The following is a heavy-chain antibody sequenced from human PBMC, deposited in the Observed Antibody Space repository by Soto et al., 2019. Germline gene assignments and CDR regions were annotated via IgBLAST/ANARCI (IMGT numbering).Heavy chain of an antibody. V-gene: IGHV4-61*08. CDR3: ARHNDILIWFDP. Sequence: PSETLSLTCTVSGGSISSGGYYWSWIRQHPGKGLEWIGYIYYSGSTNYNPSLKSRVTISVDTSKNQFSLKLSSVTAADTAVYYCARHNDILIWFDPWGQGTLVTVSS. J-gene: IGHJ5*02. CDR2: IYYSGST. CDR1: GGSISSGGYY. D-gene: IGHD3-9*01.